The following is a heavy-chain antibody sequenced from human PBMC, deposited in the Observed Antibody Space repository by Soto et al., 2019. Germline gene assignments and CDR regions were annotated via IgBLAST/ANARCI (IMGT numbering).Heavy chain of an antibody. CDR3: AKDRGPYCSGGICYPPSWFDP. V-gene: IGHV3-23*01. CDR2: ITGIDGRT. D-gene: IGHD2-15*01. CDR1: GFTFGNYA. Sequence: GGSLRLSCVGSGFTFGNYAMSWVRQAPGKGLEWVSSITGIDGRTYYADSVKGRFTISRDNPKNTLYLQMNNLRAEDTAMFYCAKDRGPYCSGGICYPPSWFDPWGQGTQVTVSS. J-gene: IGHJ5*02.